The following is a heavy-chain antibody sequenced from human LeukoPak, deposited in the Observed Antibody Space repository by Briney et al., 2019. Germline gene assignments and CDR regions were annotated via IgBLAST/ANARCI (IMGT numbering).Heavy chain of an antibody. D-gene: IGHD2-15*01. CDR1: GGSFSGYY. V-gene: IGHV4-34*01. CDR2: INHSGST. Sequence: PSETLSLTCAVYGGSFSGYYWSWIRQPPGKGLEWIGEINHSGSTNYNPSLKSRVTISVDTSKNQFSLKLSSVTAADTAVYYCARDCSGNSCLSHWGQGTLVTVSS. CDR3: ARDCSGNSCLSH. J-gene: IGHJ4*02.